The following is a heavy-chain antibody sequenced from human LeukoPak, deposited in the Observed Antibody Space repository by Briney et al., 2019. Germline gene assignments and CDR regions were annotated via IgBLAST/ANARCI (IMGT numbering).Heavy chain of an antibody. V-gene: IGHV3-21*01. CDR3: ARDRYYDSSGLNWFDP. D-gene: IGHD3-22*01. Sequence: GGSLRLSCAASGFTFSSYSMNWVRQAPGKGLEWVSSISSSSSYIYYADSAKGRFTISRDNAKNSLYLQMNSLRAEDTAVYYCARDRYYDSSGLNWFDPWGQGTLVTVSS. CDR2: ISSSSSYI. J-gene: IGHJ5*02. CDR1: GFTFSSYS.